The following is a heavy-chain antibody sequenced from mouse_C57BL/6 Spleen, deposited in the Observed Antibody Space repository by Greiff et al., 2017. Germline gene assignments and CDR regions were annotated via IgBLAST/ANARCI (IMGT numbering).Heavy chain of an antibody. CDR3: ARDLFAD. CDR1: GYSITSGYY. Sequence: EVKLMESGPGLVKPSPSLSLTCSVTGYSITSGYYWNWIRQFPGNKLEWMGYISYDGSNNYNPSLKNRISITRDTSENQFSLKLSSVTTEDTATYYCARDLFADWGQGTLVTVSA. J-gene: IGHJ3*01. V-gene: IGHV3-6*01. CDR2: ISYDGSN.